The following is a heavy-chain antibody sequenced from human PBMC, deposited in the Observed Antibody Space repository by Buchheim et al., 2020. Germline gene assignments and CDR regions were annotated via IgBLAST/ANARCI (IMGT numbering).Heavy chain of an antibody. CDR2: IYHSGST. Sequence: LQLQESGSGLVKPSQTLSLTCAVSGGSISSGGYSWSWIRQPPGKGLEWIGYIYHSGSTYYNPSLKSRITISVDRSKNQFSLKLSSVTAADTAVYYCARGARGFGGVIVGWGQGTL. V-gene: IGHV4-30-2*01. CDR1: GGSISSGGYS. J-gene: IGHJ4*02. CDR3: ARGARGFGGVIVG. D-gene: IGHD3-16*01.